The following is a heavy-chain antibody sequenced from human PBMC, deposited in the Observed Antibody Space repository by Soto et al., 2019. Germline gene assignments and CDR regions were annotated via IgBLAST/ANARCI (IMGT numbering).Heavy chain of an antibody. D-gene: IGHD3-16*01. CDR3: ARNLVPHYYFDY. J-gene: IGHJ4*02. CDR2: IYYSGST. V-gene: IGHV4-31*03. CDR1: GGSISSGGYY. Sequence: LSLTCTVSGGSISSGGYYWSWIRQHPGKGLEWIGYIYYSGSTYYNPSLKSRVTISVDTSKNQFSLKLSSVTAADTAVYYCARNLVPHYYFDYWGQGTLVTVSS.